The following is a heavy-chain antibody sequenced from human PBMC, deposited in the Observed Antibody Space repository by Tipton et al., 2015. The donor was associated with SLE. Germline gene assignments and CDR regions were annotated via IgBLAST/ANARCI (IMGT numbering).Heavy chain of an antibody. Sequence: TLSLTCTISGVSISRHYWNWIRQPPGKGLEWIASIHHDGATYYNPSLKSRVTISIDTSKSQFSLKVNSVTATDTAVYYCTKDAARWSRDYWGQGALVTVSS. D-gene: IGHD2-15*01. V-gene: IGHV4-59*04. CDR1: GVSISRHY. CDR3: TKDAARWSRDY. J-gene: IGHJ4*02. CDR2: IHHDGAT.